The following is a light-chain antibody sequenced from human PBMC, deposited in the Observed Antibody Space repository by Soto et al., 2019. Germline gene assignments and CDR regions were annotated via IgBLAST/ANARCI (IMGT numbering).Light chain of an antibody. CDR3: SSYTTSSTLL. V-gene: IGLV2-14*01. CDR2: DVS. Sequence: QSALTQAASVSGSPGQSITISCTGSSSDIGGYNFVSWYQQHPGKVPKLMIYDVSNRPSGVSNRFSGSKSGNTAYLTISGLQTEDEADYYCSSYTTSSTLLFGGGTKVTVL. CDR1: SSDIGGYNF. J-gene: IGLJ2*01.